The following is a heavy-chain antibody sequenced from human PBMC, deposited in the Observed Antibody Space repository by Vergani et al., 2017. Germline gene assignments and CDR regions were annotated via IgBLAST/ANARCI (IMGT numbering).Heavy chain of an antibody. CDR1: GGSFSTGGQS. V-gene: IGHV4-61*02. J-gene: IGHJ3*01. D-gene: IGHD2-8*02. CDR3: ARDGGVYDKDALDV. Sequence: QVQLQESGPGLVKPSQTLSLTCTVSGGSFSTGGQSWTWLRQSAGKGLEWIGRIYTSGATNYNPSLRSRDIMSVDASKKQFSLKLTSVTAADTAVYYCARDGGVYDKDALDVWGQGTKVTVTS. CDR2: IYTSGAT.